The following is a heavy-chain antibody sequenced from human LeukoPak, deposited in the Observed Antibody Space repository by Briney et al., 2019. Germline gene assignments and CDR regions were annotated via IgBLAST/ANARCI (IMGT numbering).Heavy chain of an antibody. D-gene: IGHD2-2*01. Sequence: GGSLRLSCAASGFTFSSYSMNWVRQAPGKGLEWVSSISSISSYIYYADSVKCRFTISRDNAKNSLYLQMNSLRAEDTAVYYCARDNPDCSSTSCYVGWGQGTLVTVSS. CDR1: GFTFSSYS. CDR2: ISSISSYI. J-gene: IGHJ4*02. V-gene: IGHV3-21*01. CDR3: ARDNPDCSSTSCYVG.